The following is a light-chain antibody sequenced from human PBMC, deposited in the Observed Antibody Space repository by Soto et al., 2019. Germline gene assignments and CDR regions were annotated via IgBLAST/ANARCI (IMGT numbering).Light chain of an antibody. CDR1: QSISSW. CDR3: QQYNSYSTWT. Sequence: DTQMTQSPSTLSASVGDRVTITCRASQSISSWLAWYQQKPGKAPKLLIYDASSLESGVPSRFSGSGSGTEFTLTISSLQPDDFATYYCQQYNSYSTWTFGQGTKEEIK. CDR2: DAS. J-gene: IGKJ1*01. V-gene: IGKV1-5*01.